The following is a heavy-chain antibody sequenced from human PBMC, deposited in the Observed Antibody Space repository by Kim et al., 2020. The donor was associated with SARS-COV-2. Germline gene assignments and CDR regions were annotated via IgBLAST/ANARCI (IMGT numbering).Heavy chain of an antibody. V-gene: IGHV4-4*02. Sequence: SETLTLTCAASGGSISSSNWWSWVRHPPGKGLEWIGEIYHSGSTYYNPSLKSRVTISVDKSKNQFSLKLSSVTAADTAVYYCASSIVGATFDYWGQGTLVTVSS. CDR1: GGSISSSNW. J-gene: IGHJ4*02. D-gene: IGHD1-26*01. CDR3: ASSIVGATFDY. CDR2: IYHSGST.